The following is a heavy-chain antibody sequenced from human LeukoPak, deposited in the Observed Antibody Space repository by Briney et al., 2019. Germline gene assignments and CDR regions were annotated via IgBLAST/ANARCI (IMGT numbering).Heavy chain of an antibody. V-gene: IGHV3-21*01. CDR2: ISSSSFI. J-gene: IGHJ3*02. Sequence: GGSLRLSCSASGFTFSSYIMNWVRQAPGKGLEWVSSISSSSFIYYADSVKGRFTISRDNAKNSLYLQMNSLRAEDTAVYYCVRVKSTGYYYGSGSPNTFNIWGQGTMVTVSS. CDR3: VRVKSTGYYYGSGSPNTFNI. CDR1: GFTFSSYI. D-gene: IGHD3-10*01.